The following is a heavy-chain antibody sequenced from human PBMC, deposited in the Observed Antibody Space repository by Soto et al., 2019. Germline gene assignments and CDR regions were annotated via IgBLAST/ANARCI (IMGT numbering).Heavy chain of an antibody. D-gene: IGHD4-17*01. CDR3: ARHGNTVTTGYYYGMDV. CDR1: GASISSSNYY. J-gene: IGHJ6*02. V-gene: IGHV4-39*01. Sequence: PSETLSLTCTVSGASISSSNYYWGWIRQPPGRGLEWIGTTYYSGRTYYNPSLKSRVTTSVDTSKNQFSLKLSAVTATDTAVYYCARHGNTVTTGYYYGMDVWGQGTTVTVSS. CDR2: TYYSGRT.